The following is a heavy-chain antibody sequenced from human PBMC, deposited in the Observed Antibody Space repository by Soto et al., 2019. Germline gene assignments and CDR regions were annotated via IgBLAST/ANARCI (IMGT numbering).Heavy chain of an antibody. CDR1: GFTFSSYA. J-gene: IGHJ4*01. CDR2: ISGSGGST. Sequence: GGSLRLSCAASGFTFSSYAMSWVRQAPGKGLEWVSAISGSGGSTYYADSVKGRFTISRDNSKNTLYLQMNSLRAEDTAVYCCAKKSVGLWSYFDYWGQGTLVTVSS. V-gene: IGHV3-23*01. D-gene: IGHD2-21*01. CDR3: AKKSVGLWSYFDY.